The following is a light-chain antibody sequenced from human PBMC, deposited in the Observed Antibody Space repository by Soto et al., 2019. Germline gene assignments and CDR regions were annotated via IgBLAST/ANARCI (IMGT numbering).Light chain of an antibody. CDR2: AAS. CDR3: QQSYRTPYT. CDR1: QTIITH. J-gene: IGKJ2*01. Sequence: DIQMTQSPSSLSASVGDRVTITCRASQTIITHLNWYQQKPWNAPNLLIYAASNLQGGVPSRFSGSASGTTFTLTISSLQLEDFATYYCQQSYRTPYTFGQGTKVEIK. V-gene: IGKV1-39*01.